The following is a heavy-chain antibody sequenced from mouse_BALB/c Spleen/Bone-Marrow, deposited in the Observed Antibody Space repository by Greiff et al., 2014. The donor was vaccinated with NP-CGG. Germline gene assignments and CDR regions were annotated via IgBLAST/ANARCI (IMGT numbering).Heavy chain of an antibody. CDR1: GFNIKDTY. CDR3: ASYYYGISTLAY. Sequence: SGAELVKPGASVKLSCTASGFNIKDTYMHWVKQRPEQGLEWIGRIDPANGNTKYDPKFQGKATITADTSSNTAYLQLSSLTSEDTAVYYCASYYYGISTLAYWGQRPLVTGS. D-gene: IGHD1-1*01. J-gene: IGHJ3*01. CDR2: IDPANGNT. V-gene: IGHV14-3*02.